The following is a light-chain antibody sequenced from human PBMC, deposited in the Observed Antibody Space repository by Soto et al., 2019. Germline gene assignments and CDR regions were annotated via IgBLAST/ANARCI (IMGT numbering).Light chain of an antibody. CDR3: QSYDRSLSAYWV. V-gene: IGLV1-40*01. CDR2: GH. J-gene: IGLJ3*02. CDR1: TSNIGAGYE. Sequence: QSVLTQPPSVSGAPGQRVTISCTGNTSNIGAGYEVHWYQQFPGRAPKLLIYGHNRPAGVPDRFSASKSGTSASLAITGLQAEDEAAYYCQSYDRSLSAYWVFGGGTKLTVL.